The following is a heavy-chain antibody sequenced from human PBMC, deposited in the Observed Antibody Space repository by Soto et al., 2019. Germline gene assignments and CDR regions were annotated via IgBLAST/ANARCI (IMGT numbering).Heavy chain of an antibody. CDR2: TYYRSKWFH. V-gene: IGHV6-1*01. J-gene: IGHJ4*02. Sequence: PSQTLSLTCAISGDSVSSNSATWNWIRQSPSRGLQWLGRTYYRSKWFHDYAVSVESRITINPDTSKNQFSLQLISVTPEDTAVYDCARSITGSAYFDYWGQGTLVTVSS. CDR1: GDSVSSNSAT. D-gene: IGHD3-10*01. CDR3: ARSITGSAYFDY.